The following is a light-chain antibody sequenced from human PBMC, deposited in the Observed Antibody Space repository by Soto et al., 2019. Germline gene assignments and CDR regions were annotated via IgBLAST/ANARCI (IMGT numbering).Light chain of an antibody. V-gene: IGLV3-21*02. J-gene: IGLJ2*01. Sequence: SYVLTQPPSVSVAPGQTARITCEGNNIDSKSVHWYQQKPGQAPVLVVYDDSDRPSGIPERFSGSNSGNTATLTVGRVEAGDEADYYCQIWDGTLQHVIFGGGTKLTV. CDR1: NIDSKS. CDR3: QIWDGTLQHVI. CDR2: DDS.